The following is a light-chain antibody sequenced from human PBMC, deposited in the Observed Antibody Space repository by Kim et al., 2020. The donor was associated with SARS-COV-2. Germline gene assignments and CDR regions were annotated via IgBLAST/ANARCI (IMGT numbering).Light chain of an antibody. CDR2: GKN. CDR1: SLRSYY. Sequence: SELTQDPAVSVALGQTVRITCQGDSLRSYYASWYQQKPGQAPLLVIYGKNNRPSGIPDRFSGSSSGNTASLTITGAQAEDEADYYCKSRDSSGKVVFGGGTKLTVL. J-gene: IGLJ2*01. V-gene: IGLV3-19*01. CDR3: KSRDSSGKVV.